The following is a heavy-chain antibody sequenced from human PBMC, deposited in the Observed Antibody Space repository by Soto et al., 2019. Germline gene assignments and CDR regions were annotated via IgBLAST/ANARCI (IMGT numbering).Heavy chain of an antibody. CDR3: ARELPQRQGRNMDV. CDR2: INHRGSL. CDR1: CGSMTSGDQY. D-gene: IGHD1-1*01. J-gene: IGHJ6*02. Sequence: SETLSLTCTVTCGSMTSGDQYWTWIRHHPGEGLEWFGYINHRGSLYYNPSLKSRVSMSVDTSKNQFSLNLSSVTAADTAVYYCARELPQRQGRNMDVWGQGTTVTAP. V-gene: IGHV4-31*03.